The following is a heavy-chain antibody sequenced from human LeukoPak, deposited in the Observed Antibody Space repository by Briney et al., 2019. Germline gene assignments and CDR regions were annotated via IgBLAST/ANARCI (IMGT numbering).Heavy chain of an antibody. D-gene: IGHD3-3*01. J-gene: IGHJ3*02. CDR3: ATPPHYDFWSGYDNAFDI. CDR1: GGSISSSNYY. V-gene: IGHV4-39*01. CDR2: IYYSGST. Sequence: SETLSLTCTVSGGSISSSNYYWGWIRQPPGKALEWIGSIYYSGSTYYNPSLKSRVTISVDTSKNQFSLKLSSVTAADTAVYYCATPPHYDFWSGYDNAFDIWGQGTMVTVSS.